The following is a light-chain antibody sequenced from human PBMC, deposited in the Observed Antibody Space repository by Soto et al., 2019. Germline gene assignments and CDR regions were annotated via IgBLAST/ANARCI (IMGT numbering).Light chain of an antibody. Sequence: EIVMTQSPATLSVSPGERATLSCRASQSVSTNLAWYHQKPGQAPRLLIYGASTRATGIPARFRGSGSGTDFTLTISRLEPEDFAVYYCQQYGSSPWTFGQGTKVDIK. CDR2: GAS. CDR3: QQYGSSPWT. J-gene: IGKJ1*01. V-gene: IGKV3-15*01. CDR1: QSVSTN.